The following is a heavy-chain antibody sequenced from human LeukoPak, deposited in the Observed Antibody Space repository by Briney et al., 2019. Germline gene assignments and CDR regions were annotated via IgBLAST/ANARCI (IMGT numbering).Heavy chain of an antibody. CDR2: IYSGGSA. J-gene: IGHJ4*02. Sequence: GGSLRLSCAASGFIVSNNYTSWVRQAPGKGLEWVSLIYSGGSAYYADSVKGRFTISRDNSKNTLYLQMNSLRAEDTAVYYCAIHDYLAVWGQGTLVTVSS. V-gene: IGHV3-66*01. CDR3: AIHDYLAV. D-gene: IGHD4-11*01. CDR1: GFIVSNNY.